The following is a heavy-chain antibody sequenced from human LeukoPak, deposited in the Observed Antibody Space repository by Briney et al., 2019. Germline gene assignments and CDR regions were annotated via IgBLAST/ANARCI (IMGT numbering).Heavy chain of an antibody. CDR3: ARYSSSSGGAAYYLDY. D-gene: IGHD6-6*01. CDR1: GFTLRNYW. CDR2: ISGDGSVT. Sequence: QPGGSLRLSCTASGFTLRNYWMHWVRQVPGKRLVWVSRISGDGSVTNYADSVQGRFTISRDNAKNILYLQINSLRSGDTAVYYCARYSSSSGGAAYYLDYWGHGTLDTVSS. J-gene: IGHJ4*01. V-gene: IGHV3-74*01.